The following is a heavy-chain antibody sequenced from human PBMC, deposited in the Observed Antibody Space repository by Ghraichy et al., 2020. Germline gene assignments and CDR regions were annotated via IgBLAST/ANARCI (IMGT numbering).Heavy chain of an antibody. D-gene: IGHD3-9*01. J-gene: IGHJ4*02. Sequence: SETLSLTCTVYGGSFSGYYWSWIRQPPGKGLEWIGEINHSGSTNYNPSLKSRVTISVDTSKNQFSLKLSSVTAADTAVYYCARINDILTGYYTLDYWGQGTLVTVSS. CDR3: ARINDILTGYYTLDY. CDR1: GGSFSGYY. CDR2: INHSGST. V-gene: IGHV4-34*01.